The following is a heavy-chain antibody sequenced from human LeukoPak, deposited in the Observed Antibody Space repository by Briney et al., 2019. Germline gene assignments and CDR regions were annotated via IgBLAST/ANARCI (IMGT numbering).Heavy chain of an antibody. CDR3: ARTSSCDY. V-gene: IGHV3-23*01. CDR2: ISGSGGGT. J-gene: IGHJ4*02. D-gene: IGHD6-6*01. Sequence: PGGSLRLSCAASGFTFSSYAMSWVRQAPGKGLEWVSTISGSGGGTYYADSVKGRFTISRDNSKNTLSLQMNSPRAEDTAVYYCARTSSCDYWGQGTLVTVSS. CDR1: GFTFSSYA.